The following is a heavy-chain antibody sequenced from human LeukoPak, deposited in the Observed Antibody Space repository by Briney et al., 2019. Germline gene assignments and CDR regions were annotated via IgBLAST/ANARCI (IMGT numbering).Heavy chain of an antibody. CDR2: IDTKGTRT. D-gene: IGHD5-12*01. CDR1: GFTLSNWA. CDR3: AKEVVATIPPF. J-gene: IGHJ4*02. V-gene: IGHV3-23*01. Sequence: GGSLRLSCAASGFTLSNWAMTWVRQAPGKGLEWVSGIDTKGTRTYYADSVRDRFTISRDNSKNTLFLQMNSLRAEDTAVYYCAKEVVATIPPFWGQGTLVTVSS.